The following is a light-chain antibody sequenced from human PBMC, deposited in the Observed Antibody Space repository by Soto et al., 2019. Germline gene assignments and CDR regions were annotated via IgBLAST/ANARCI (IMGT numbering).Light chain of an antibody. CDR1: SSDVGGYNY. J-gene: IGLJ2*01. CDR2: DVS. V-gene: IGLV2-14*03. CDR3: SSYTSRSTLV. Sequence: QSALTQPASVSGSPGQSITISCTGTSSDVGGYNYVSWYQHHPGKAPKLMIYDVSNRPSGVSIRFSGSKSGNTAFLTISGLQAEDEADYYCSSYTSRSTLVFGGGTKVTVL.